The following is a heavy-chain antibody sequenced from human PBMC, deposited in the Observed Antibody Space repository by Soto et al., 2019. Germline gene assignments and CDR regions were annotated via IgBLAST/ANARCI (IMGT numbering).Heavy chain of an antibody. CDR1: EYTFTSYT. J-gene: IGHJ4*02. CDR2: INGGNGNT. D-gene: IGHD4-4*01. Sequence: QVQVLQSGAEVKKPGASVKVSCKASEYTFTSYTMHWVRQAPGQRLEWMGWINGGNGNTKYSQQFQGRVTINRDTAASTAYMELSSLRSDDTAVYYCARELQGLYYFDYLGQGTLVTVS. CDR3: ARELQGLYYFDY. V-gene: IGHV1-3*01.